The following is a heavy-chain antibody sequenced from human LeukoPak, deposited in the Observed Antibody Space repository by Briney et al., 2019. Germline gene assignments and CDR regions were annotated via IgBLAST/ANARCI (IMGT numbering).Heavy chain of an antibody. V-gene: IGHV3-30*18. D-gene: IGHD3-10*01. CDR1: GFTFSSYG. CDR3: AKRCPSPGGPFYFDS. CDR2: ISYDGSNR. J-gene: IGHJ4*02. Sequence: GGSQRLSCAASGFTFSSYGMHWVRQAPGKGLEWVAVISYDGSNRYYADSVKGRFTISRDNSKNTLYLQMNSLRAEDTAVYYCAKRCPSPGGPFYFDSWGQGTLVTVSS.